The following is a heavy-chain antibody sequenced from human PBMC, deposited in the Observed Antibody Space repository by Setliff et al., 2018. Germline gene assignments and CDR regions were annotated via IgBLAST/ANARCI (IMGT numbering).Heavy chain of an antibody. Sequence: ETLSLTCAVYGGSFSGYYWSWIRQPPGKGLEWIGEINHSGSTNYNPSLKSRVTISVDTSKNQFSLKLSSVTAADTAVYYCARRATYYNFWSGYYDYWGQGTLVTGSS. J-gene: IGHJ4*02. CDR3: ARRATYYNFWSGYYDY. CDR1: GGSFSGYY. CDR2: INHSGST. D-gene: IGHD3-3*01. V-gene: IGHV4-34*01.